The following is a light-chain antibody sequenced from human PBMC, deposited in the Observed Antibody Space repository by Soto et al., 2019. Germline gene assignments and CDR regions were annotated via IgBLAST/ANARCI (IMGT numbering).Light chain of an antibody. CDR3: QQDATSSRT. V-gene: IGKV1-5*03. Sequence: DIHMTQSPSTLSASVGDSVTITCRASQSISNWLAWYHQRPGKAPKLLIYKASSLEGGVPSRFSGSGSRTEFTSTISGLQPDDFGTYYCQQDATSSRTFGKGTKVEIK. J-gene: IGKJ1*01. CDR1: QSISNW. CDR2: KAS.